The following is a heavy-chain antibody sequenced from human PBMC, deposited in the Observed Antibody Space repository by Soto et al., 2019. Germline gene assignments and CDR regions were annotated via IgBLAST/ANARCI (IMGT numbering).Heavy chain of an antibody. CDR3: ARASPVVTDV. V-gene: IGHV4-30-4*02. Sequence: SDTLSLTCTVSGGSISSGDYYRSWIRQPPGKGLEWIGYIYYSGSTYYNPSLKSRVTTSVDTSKNQFSLKLSSVTAADTAVYYCARASPVVTDVWAQGTTVNVSS. CDR1: GGSISSGDYY. D-gene: IGHD5-18*01. CDR2: IYYSGST. J-gene: IGHJ6*02.